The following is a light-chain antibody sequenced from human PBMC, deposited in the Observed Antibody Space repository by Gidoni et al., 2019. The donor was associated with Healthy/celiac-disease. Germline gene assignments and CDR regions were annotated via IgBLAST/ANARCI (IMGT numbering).Light chain of an antibody. CDR2: EVS. Sequence: QSALTQPPSASGSPGQSVTISCTGTSSDVGGYNYVSWFQQHPGKAPKFTIYEVSKRPSGVPDRFSGSKSGNTASLTVSGLQAEDEADYYCSSYAGSNNWVFGGGTKLTVL. CDR3: SSYAGSNNWV. V-gene: IGLV2-8*01. CDR1: SSDVGGYNY. J-gene: IGLJ3*02.